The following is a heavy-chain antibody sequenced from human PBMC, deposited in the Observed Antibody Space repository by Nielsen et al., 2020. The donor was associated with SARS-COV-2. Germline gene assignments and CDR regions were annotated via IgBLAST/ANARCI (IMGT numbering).Heavy chain of an antibody. V-gene: IGHV3-7*01. Sequence: GGSLRLSCAASGFTFSSLWMSWVRQVPGKGLEWVADIKPDGSEKFYVDSVKGRFTISRDNAKNLMSLQMNSLRVEDTAVYYCARDWSRAFDVWGQGTMVTVSS. J-gene: IGHJ3*01. CDR3: ARDWSRAFDV. CDR1: GFTFSSLW. CDR2: IKPDGSEK.